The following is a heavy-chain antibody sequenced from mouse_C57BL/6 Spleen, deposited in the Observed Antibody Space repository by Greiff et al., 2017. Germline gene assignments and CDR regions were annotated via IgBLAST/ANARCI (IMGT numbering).Heavy chain of an antibody. CDR2: IDPSDSYT. Sequence: QVQLKQPGAELVMPGASVKLSCKASGYTFTSYWMHWVKQRPGQGLEWIGEIDPSDSYTNYNQKFKGKSTLTVDKSSSTAYMQLSSLTSEDSAVYYCARRGSNYGAMDYWGQGTSVTVSS. CDR1: GYTFTSYW. D-gene: IGHD2-5*01. J-gene: IGHJ4*01. V-gene: IGHV1-69*01. CDR3: ARRGSNYGAMDY.